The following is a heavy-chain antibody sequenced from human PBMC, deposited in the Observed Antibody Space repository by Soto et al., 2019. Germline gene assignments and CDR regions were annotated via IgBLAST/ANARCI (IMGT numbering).Heavy chain of an antibody. V-gene: IGHV1-18*01. Sequence: ASVKVSCKASGYTFTSYGISWVRQAPGQGLEWMGWISAYNGNTNYAQKLQGRVTMTTDTSTSTAYMELRSLRSDDTAVYYCARRYYYDSSGLNWFDPWGQGTLVTVSS. D-gene: IGHD3-22*01. CDR2: ISAYNGNT. CDR1: GYTFTSYG. CDR3: ARRYYYDSSGLNWFDP. J-gene: IGHJ5*02.